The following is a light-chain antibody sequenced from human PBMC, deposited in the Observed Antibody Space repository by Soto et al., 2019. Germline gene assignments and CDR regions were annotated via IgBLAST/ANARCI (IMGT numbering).Light chain of an antibody. J-gene: IGKJ2*01. CDR1: QSVSSN. CDR3: QQYDNWPDT. CDR2: GAS. V-gene: IGKV3-15*01. Sequence: EIVMTQSPATLSVSPGERATLSCRASQSVSSNLAWYQQKPGQAPRLLIYGASTRATGIPARFSGSGSGTGFALTISGLQSEEFAVYYCQQYDNWPDTFGQGTKLEIK.